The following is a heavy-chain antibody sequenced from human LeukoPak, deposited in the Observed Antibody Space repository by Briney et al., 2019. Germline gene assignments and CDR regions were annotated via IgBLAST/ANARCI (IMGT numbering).Heavy chain of an antibody. CDR1: GFSFGDYA. V-gene: IGHV3-49*04. Sequence: HPGGSLRFSCKASGFSFGDYAMSWVRQAPGKGLEWVGFIRSKAYGGTTEYAASVKGRFTISRDDSKSIAYLQMNSLKTEDTAVYYCTSNSGNYYGHLDYWGQGALVTVSS. J-gene: IGHJ4*02. D-gene: IGHD1-26*01. CDR3: TSNSGNYYGHLDY. CDR2: IRSKAYGGTT.